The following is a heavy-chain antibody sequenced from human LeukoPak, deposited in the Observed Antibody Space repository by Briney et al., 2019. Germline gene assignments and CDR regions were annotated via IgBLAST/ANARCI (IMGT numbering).Heavy chain of an antibody. Sequence: ASETLSLTCAVYGGSFSGYYWSWTRQPPGKGLEWIGEINHSGSTNYNPSLKSRVTISVDTSKNQFSLKLSSVTAADTAVYYCARARGAAADPWGQGTLVTVSS. CDR3: ARARGAAADP. CDR2: INHSGST. V-gene: IGHV4-34*01. D-gene: IGHD6-13*01. CDR1: GGSFSGYY. J-gene: IGHJ5*02.